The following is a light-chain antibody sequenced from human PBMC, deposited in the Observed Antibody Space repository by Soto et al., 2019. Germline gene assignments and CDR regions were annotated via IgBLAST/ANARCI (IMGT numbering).Light chain of an antibody. CDR1: SSDVGGYNY. J-gene: IGLJ1*01. Sequence: QSVLAQPASVSGSPGQSITISCTGTSSDVGGYNYVSWYQQHPGKAPKLMIYEVSSRPSGVSNRFSGSKSGNTASLTISGPQAEDEADYYCSSYTITTALVFGTGTKVTVL. CDR3: SSYTITTALV. CDR2: EVS. V-gene: IGLV2-14*01.